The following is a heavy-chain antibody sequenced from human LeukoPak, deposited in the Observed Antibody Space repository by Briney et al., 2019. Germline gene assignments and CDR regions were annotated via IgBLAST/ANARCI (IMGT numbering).Heavy chain of an antibody. CDR1: GXTFDDYA. J-gene: IGHJ4*02. V-gene: IGHV3-43*02. CDR3: AKDIRPYSNGWSFDY. Sequence: GGSLRLSCAASGXTFDDYAMHWVRQAPGKGLEWVSLISGDGGSTYYADSVKGRFTISRDNSKNSLYLQMNSLRTEDTALYYCAKDIRPYSNGWSFDYWGQGTLVTVSS. CDR2: ISGDGGST. D-gene: IGHD6-19*01.